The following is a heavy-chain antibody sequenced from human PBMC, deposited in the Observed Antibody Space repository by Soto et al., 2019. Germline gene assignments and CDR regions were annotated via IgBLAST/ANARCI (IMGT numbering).Heavy chain of an antibody. Sequence: QVQLQESGPGLVKPSQTLSLSCTVSGGSLSSGGYYWSWIRQHPGKGLEWIGFIYYSGSTYYNTSLNSRVTISADTSQSQFSLKLSSVTAADTAVYYCARDTQRGYSGYFDSWGQGTLVTVSS. J-gene: IGHJ4*02. V-gene: IGHV4-31*03. D-gene: IGHD5-12*01. CDR1: GGSLSSGGYY. CDR3: ARDTQRGYSGYFDS. CDR2: IYYSGST.